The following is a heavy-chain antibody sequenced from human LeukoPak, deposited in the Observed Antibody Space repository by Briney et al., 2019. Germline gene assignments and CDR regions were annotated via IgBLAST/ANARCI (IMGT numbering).Heavy chain of an antibody. D-gene: IGHD5-24*01. CDR2: ISHDGGKE. V-gene: IGHV3-30*18. CDR1: GITFSSYG. Sequence: GGSLRLSCAASGITFSSYGMYWVRQAPGKGLEWVAVISHDGGKEHYAESVKGRFTISRDNSRNTVYLQMSSLRSDDTAIYYCAKTLDGFWPQFDFWGQGTLLTVSS. J-gene: IGHJ4*02. CDR3: AKTLDGFWPQFDF.